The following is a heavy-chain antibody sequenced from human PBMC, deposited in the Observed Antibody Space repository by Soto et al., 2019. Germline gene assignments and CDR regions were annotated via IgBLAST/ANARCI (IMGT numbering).Heavy chain of an antibody. J-gene: IGHJ4*02. CDR1: GGSISSYY. V-gene: IGHV4-59*01. CDR2: IYYSGST. Sequence: QVQLQESGPGLVKPSETLSLTCTVSGGSISSYYWSWIRQPPGKGLEWIGYIYYSGSTNYNPSLKRRVTISVDTSKNQFSLKLSSVTAADTAVYYCARVGGRWLLDYWGQGTLVTVSS. CDR3: ARVGGRWLLDY. D-gene: IGHD5-18*01.